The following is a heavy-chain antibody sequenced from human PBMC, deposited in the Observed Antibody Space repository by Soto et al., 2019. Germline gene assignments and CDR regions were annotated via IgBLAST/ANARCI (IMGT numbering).Heavy chain of an antibody. D-gene: IGHD5-18*01. CDR3: ARGFRIQHRPEMGY. Sequence: ASVKVSCKASGYTFTSYDINWLRQSTGQGLEWMGWMNPNSGNTGYAQKFQGRVTMTRNTSISTAYMELSSLRSEDTAVYYCARGFRIQHRPEMGYWGQGTLVTVSS. CDR2: MNPNSGNT. V-gene: IGHV1-8*01. CDR1: GYTFTSYD. J-gene: IGHJ4*02.